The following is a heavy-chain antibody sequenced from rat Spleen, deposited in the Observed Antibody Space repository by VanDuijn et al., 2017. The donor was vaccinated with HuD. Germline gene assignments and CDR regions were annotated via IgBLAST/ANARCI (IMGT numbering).Heavy chain of an antibody. CDR1: GFTFSDYN. CDR2: ILYDGSRT. CDR3: ITPSDTAGIPFHYLDY. V-gene: IGHV5S10*01. J-gene: IGHJ2*01. D-gene: IGHD1-9*01. Sequence: EVQLVESGGGLEQPGRSLKLSCAASGFTFSDYNMAWVRQAPEKGLEWVATILYDGSRTYYRDSVKGRFTKSRDNAKRTLYLQMDSLRSEDTATYYCITPSDTAGIPFHYLDYWGQGVMVTVSS.